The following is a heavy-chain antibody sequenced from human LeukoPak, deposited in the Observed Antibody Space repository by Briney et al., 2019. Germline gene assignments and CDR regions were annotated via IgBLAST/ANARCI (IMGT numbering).Heavy chain of an antibody. Sequence: PGGSLRLSCAASGFTVSSNYMSWVRQAPGKGLEWVSVIYSGGSTYYADSVKGRFTISRDNSKNTLYLQMNSLRAEDTAVYYCARMIWFGEFTGKLGGCPYCYFDYWGQGTLVTVSS. CDR3: ARMIWFGEFTGKLGGCPYCYFDY. V-gene: IGHV3-53*01. D-gene: IGHD3-10*01. J-gene: IGHJ4*02. CDR2: IYSGGST. CDR1: GFTVSSNY.